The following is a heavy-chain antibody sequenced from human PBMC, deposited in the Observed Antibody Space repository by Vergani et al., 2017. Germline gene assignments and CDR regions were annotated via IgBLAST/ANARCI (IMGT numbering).Heavy chain of an antibody. J-gene: IGHJ4*02. V-gene: IGHV1-69*12. CDR3: ARGGGGHQSRPFGY. D-gene: IGHD1-26*01. CDR2: IIPIFGTA. CDR1: GGTFSSYA. Sequence: QVQLVQSGAEVKKPGSSVKVSCKASGGTFSSYAISWVRQAPGQGLEWMAGIIPIFGTANYAQKFQGRITITADESTSTAHMQMSSLRSDDTAVYYCARGGGGHQSRPFGYWGQGTLVTVSS.